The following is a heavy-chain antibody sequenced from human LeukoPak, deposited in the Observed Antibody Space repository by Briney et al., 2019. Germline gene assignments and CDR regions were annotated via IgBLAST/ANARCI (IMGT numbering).Heavy chain of an antibody. CDR3: ARFHRPPSSTTEEDNWFDP. D-gene: IGHD2-2*01. CDR1: GGSISSGGYY. CDR2: IYYSGST. V-gene: IGHV4-31*03. Sequence: SETLSLTCTVSGGSISSGGYYWSWIRQHPGKGLEWIGYIYYSGSTYYNPSLKSRVTISVDTSKNQFSLKLSSVTAADTAVYYCARFHRPPSSTTEEDNWFDPWGQGTLVTVSS. J-gene: IGHJ5*02.